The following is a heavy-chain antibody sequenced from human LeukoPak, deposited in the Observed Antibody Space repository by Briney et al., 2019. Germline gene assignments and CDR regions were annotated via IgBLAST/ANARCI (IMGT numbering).Heavy chain of an antibody. CDR3: AREGMVRGLIIGTEYFQH. J-gene: IGHJ1*01. CDR2: TFYRSKWYN. Sequence: SQTLSLTCAISGDSVSSNSAAWNWIRQSPSRGLEWLGRTFYRSKWYNDYAVSVKSRITINPDTSKNQFSLQLNSVTPEDTAVYYCAREGMVRGLIIGTEYFQHWGQGTLVTVSS. CDR1: GDSVSSNSAA. V-gene: IGHV6-1*01. D-gene: IGHD3-10*01.